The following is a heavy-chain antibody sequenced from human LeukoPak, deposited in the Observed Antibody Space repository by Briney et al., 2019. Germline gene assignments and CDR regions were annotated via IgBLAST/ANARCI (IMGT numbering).Heavy chain of an antibody. Sequence: GGSLRLSCVASGFTFSEYAMNWVRQAPGKGLEGVAGVSSGGETTYYADSVKGHLTISRDNSKNTLYLQMNSLRAEDTALFYCAKDSIARNGVYDAFDIWGQGTKVTVSS. V-gene: IGHV3-23*01. J-gene: IGHJ3*02. CDR3: AKDSIARNGVYDAFDI. CDR1: GFTFSEYA. CDR2: VSSGGETT. D-gene: IGHD2-8*01.